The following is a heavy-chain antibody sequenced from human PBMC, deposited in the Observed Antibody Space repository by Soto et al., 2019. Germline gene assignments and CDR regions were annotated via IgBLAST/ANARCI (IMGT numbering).Heavy chain of an antibody. CDR1: GFTFSSYA. D-gene: IGHD3-3*01. CDR3: ARDRYDFWSGPIDY. V-gene: IGHV3-30-3*01. Sequence: QVQLVESGGGVVQPGRSLRLSCAASGFTFSSYAMHWVRQAPGKGLEWVAVISYDGSNKYYADSVKGRFTISRDNSKNTLYLQMNSLRAEDTAVYYCARDRYDFWSGPIDYWGQGTLVTVSS. J-gene: IGHJ4*02. CDR2: ISYDGSNK.